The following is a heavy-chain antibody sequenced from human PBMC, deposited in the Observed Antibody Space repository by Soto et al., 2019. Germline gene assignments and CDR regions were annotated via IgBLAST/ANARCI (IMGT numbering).Heavy chain of an antibody. Sequence: ASVKVSCKASGGTFSSYAISWVRLAPGQGLEWMGRIIPILGIANYAQKFQGRVTITADKSTSTAYMELSSLRSEDTAVYYCARPRTYSGSPGPFDYWGQGTLVTVSS. CDR2: IIPILGIA. CDR1: GGTFSSYA. CDR3: ARPRTYSGSPGPFDY. V-gene: IGHV1-69*04. J-gene: IGHJ4*02. D-gene: IGHD1-26*01.